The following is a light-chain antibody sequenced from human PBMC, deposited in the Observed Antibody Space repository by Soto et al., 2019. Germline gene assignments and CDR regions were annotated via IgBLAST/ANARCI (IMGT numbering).Light chain of an antibody. V-gene: IGLV2-11*01. CDR2: DVT. CDR3: CSYAGSYTFYV. Sequence: QPVLTQPRSVSGSPGQSVTISCTGTSSDVGGYNYVSWYQQHPGKAPKLMIYDVTKRPSGVPDRFSASKSGYTASLTISGLQAEDEADYYCCSYAGSYTFYVFGTGTKLTVL. CDR1: SSDVGGYNY. J-gene: IGLJ1*01.